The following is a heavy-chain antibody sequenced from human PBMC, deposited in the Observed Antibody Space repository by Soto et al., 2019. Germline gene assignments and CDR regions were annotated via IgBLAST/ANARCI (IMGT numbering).Heavy chain of an antibody. V-gene: IGHV4-59*01. Sequence: SETLSLTCTVSGRSIASYSWSWIRQPPGKGLEWIGYIYYSVSTNYNPSLKSRVTISVDTSKNQFSLKLSSVTAADTAVYYCASTGKRGWDIAFDIWGQGTMVTVSS. D-gene: IGHD1-26*01. CDR3: ASTGKRGWDIAFDI. J-gene: IGHJ3*02. CDR1: GRSIASYS. CDR2: IYYSVST.